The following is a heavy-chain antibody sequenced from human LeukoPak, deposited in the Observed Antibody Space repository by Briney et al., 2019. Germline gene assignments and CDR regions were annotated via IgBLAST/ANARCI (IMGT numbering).Heavy chain of an antibody. J-gene: IGHJ4*02. V-gene: IGHV3-11*04. Sequence: GGSLRLSCAASGFTFSDYYMSWIRQAPGKGLEWVSYISTSGSVKDYADSVKGRFTISRDNAKNSLYLQMNSLRAEDTAVYYCARLREIPVFGVVTKSTSYFDYWGQGTLVTVSS. CDR2: ISTSGSVK. D-gene: IGHD3-3*01. CDR3: ARLREIPVFGVVTKSTSYFDY. CDR1: GFTFSDYY.